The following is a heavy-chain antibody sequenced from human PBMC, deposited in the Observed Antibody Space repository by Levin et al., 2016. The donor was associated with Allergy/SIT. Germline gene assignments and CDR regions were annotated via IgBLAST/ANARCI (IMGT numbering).Heavy chain of an antibody. CDR3: VRKGTEGNLPPGGWFDP. J-gene: IGHJ5*02. CDR2: ICSVGTYI. Sequence: GGSLRLSCAASGFTFSRHSMIWVRQAPGKGLEWVSSICSVGTYIYYADSVKGRFTISRDNAKNSLYLQMNSLRAEDTAVYYCVRKGTEGNLPPGGWFDPWGQGTLVTVSS. V-gene: IGHV3-21*01. CDR1: GFTFSRHS. D-gene: IGHD1-14*01.